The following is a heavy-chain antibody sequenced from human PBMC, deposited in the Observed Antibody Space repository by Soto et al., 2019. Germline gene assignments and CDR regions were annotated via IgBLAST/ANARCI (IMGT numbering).Heavy chain of an antibody. CDR2: IATAGDT. CDR3: ARAGSSSSWYSFDF. D-gene: IGHD6-13*01. CDR1: GFTFSSYD. V-gene: IGHV3-13*01. J-gene: IGHJ4*02. Sequence: EVQLVESGGGSVQPGGSLRLSCAASGFTFSSYDMYWVRQATGEGLEWVSAIATAGDTYYADSVKGRFTISRENSKNSLYLQMNSLRARDTAVYYCARAGSSSSWYSFDFWGQGTLVTVSS.